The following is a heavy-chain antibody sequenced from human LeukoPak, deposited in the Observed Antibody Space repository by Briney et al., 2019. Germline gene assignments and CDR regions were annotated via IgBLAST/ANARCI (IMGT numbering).Heavy chain of an antibody. D-gene: IGHD5-12*01. CDR3: ARGGAYDEGFDY. CDR1: GFTFSSYA. CDR2: ISGGGGST. J-gene: IGHJ4*02. Sequence: GGSLRLSCAASGFTFSSYAMSWVRQAPGKGLEWVSAISGGGGSTYYADSVKGRFTISRDNSKNTLYLQMNSLRAEDTAVYYCARGGAYDEGFDYWGQGTLVTVSS. V-gene: IGHV3-23*01.